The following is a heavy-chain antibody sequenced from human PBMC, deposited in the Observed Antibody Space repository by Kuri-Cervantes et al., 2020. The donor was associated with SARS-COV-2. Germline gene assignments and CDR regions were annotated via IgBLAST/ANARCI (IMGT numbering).Heavy chain of an antibody. D-gene: IGHD6-13*01. CDR2: IYYSGST. CDR3: ASNSCSSSWCPPPPDY. V-gene: IGHV4-38-2*02. Sequence: SELLSPTFNVPGYSISSGYYCGWSRHPPGDGMGWVGSIYYSGSTYYNPSLKSRVTISIDTSTNQFSLKLSSVTAADTAVYYCASNSCSSSWCPPPPDYWGQGTLVTVSS. J-gene: IGHJ4*02. CDR1: GYSISSGYY.